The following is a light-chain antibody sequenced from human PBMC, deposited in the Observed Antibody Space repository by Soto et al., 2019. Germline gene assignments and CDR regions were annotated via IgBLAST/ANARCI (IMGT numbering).Light chain of an antibody. J-gene: IGLJ3*02. CDR3: VLYMGSGIWV. Sequence: QTVVTQEPSFSVSPGRTVTLTCGLSSGSVSTSDYPSWYQQAPGQAPRTLIYNTNTRYSGVPDRFSGSILGNKAALTITGAQADDESDYYCVLYMGSGIWVFGGGTQLTVL. CDR1: SGSVSTSDY. CDR2: NTN. V-gene: IGLV8-61*01.